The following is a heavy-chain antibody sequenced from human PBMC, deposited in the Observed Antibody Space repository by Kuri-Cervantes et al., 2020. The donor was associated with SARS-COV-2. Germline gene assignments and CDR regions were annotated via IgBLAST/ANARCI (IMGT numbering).Heavy chain of an antibody. Sequence: LSLTCAASGFTVSRNYMSWVRQAPGKGLEWVSVIYSGGSTYYADSVKGRFTISRDNSKNTLYLQTNSLRAEDTAVYYCAKEIGYCSSTSCYPDYYYGMDVWGQGTTVTVSS. CDR3: AKEIGYCSSTSCYPDYYYGMDV. D-gene: IGHD2-2*01. J-gene: IGHJ6*02. CDR1: GFTVSRNY. CDR2: IYSGGST. V-gene: IGHV3-53*01.